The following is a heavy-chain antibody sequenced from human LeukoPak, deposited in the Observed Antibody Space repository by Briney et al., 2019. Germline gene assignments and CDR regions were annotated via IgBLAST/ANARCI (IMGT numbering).Heavy chain of an antibody. D-gene: IGHD6-13*01. CDR2: IKQDGSEK. J-gene: IGHJ4*02. CDR1: GFTFSSYW. Sequence: PGGSLRLSCAASGFTFSSYWMSWVRQAPGKGLEWVANIKQDGSEKYYVDFVKGRFTISRDNAKNSLYLQMNSLRAEDTAVHYCARDAHKAAAFDYWGQGTLVTVSS. CDR3: ARDAHKAAAFDY. V-gene: IGHV3-7*03.